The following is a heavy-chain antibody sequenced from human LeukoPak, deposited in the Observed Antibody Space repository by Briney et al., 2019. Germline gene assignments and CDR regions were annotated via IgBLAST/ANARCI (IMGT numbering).Heavy chain of an antibody. CDR1: GYTFTRFA. CDR2: INTNSGHP. J-gene: IGHJ4*02. D-gene: IGHD3-10*01. Sequence: GASVKVSCKASGYTFTRFALNWVRQAPGQGLQWMGWINTNSGHPTYAQGFTGRFVFSLDTSVSTAYLQINSLKAEDTAVYYCAKPFDTISYFDYWAREPRSPSRQ. V-gene: IGHV7-4-1*02. CDR3: AKPFDTISYFDY.